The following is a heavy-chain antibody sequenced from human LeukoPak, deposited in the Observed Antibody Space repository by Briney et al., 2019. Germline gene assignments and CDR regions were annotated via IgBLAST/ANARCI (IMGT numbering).Heavy chain of an antibody. CDR2: ISWNSGSI. Sequence: GGSLRLSCAASGFTFSSYSMNWVRQAPGKGLEWVSGISWNSGSIGYADSVKGRFTISRDNAKNSLYLQMNSLRAEDTALYYCAKEVVPAAGDAFDIWGQGTMVTVSS. V-gene: IGHV3-9*01. J-gene: IGHJ3*02. CDR3: AKEVVPAAGDAFDI. CDR1: GFTFSSYS. D-gene: IGHD2-2*01.